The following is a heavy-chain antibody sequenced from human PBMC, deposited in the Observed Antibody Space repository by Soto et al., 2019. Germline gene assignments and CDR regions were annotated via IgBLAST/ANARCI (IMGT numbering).Heavy chain of an antibody. J-gene: IGHJ4*02. V-gene: IGHV3-23*01. CDR3: AKAPYPAALLYGDYGPYFDY. CDR1: GFTFSSYA. D-gene: IGHD4-17*01. Sequence: GGSLRLSCAASGFTFSSYAMSWVRQAPGKGLEWVSAISGSGGSTYYADSVKGRFTISRDNSKNTLYLQMNSLRAEDTAVYYCAKAPYPAALLYGDYGPYFDYWGQGTLVTVSS. CDR2: ISGSGGST.